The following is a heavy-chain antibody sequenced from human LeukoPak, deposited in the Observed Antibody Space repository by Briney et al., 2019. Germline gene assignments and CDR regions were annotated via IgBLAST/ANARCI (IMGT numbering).Heavy chain of an antibody. D-gene: IGHD1-26*01. CDR3: ARGEWDLLFDY. CDR2: IFYSGST. J-gene: IGHJ4*02. CDR1: GGSISGYY. Sequence: NPSETLSLTCTVSGGSISGYYWSWIRQPPGKGLEWIGYIFYSGSTNYNPSLKSQVTISVDTSKNQFSLKLSSVTAADTAVYYCARGEWDLLFDYWGQGTLVTVSS. V-gene: IGHV4-59*01.